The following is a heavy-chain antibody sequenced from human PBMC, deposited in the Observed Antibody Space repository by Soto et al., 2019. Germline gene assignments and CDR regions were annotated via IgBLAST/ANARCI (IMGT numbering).Heavy chain of an antibody. CDR3: AKSGGYNYGYQETDY. CDR2: INSDGSST. Sequence: LRMCGEAMGLTLCRYWMPCVRQAPGKGLVWVSRINSDGSSTRYADSVRGRFTTSRDNAKNTLYLQMNSLRAEDTAVYYCAKSGGYNYGYQETDYWGQGT. CDR1: GLTLCRYW. V-gene: IGHV3-74*01. J-gene: IGHJ4*02. D-gene: IGHD5-18*01.